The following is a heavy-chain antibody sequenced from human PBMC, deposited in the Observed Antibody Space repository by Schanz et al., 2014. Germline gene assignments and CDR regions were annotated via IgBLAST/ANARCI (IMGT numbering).Heavy chain of an antibody. D-gene: IGHD3-10*01. V-gene: IGHV3-33*08. Sequence: VQLVESGGGVVQPGRSLRLSCAASGFTLSSYGMHWVRQAPGKGLEWVAFINSDGTKRFYADSVKSRFTISRDNSRNTLYLQMNSLRAEDTAVYHCVSSGSYSSYALWGQGTLVTVSS. CDR1: GFTLSSYG. J-gene: IGHJ4*02. CDR2: INSDGTKR. CDR3: VSSGSYSSYAL.